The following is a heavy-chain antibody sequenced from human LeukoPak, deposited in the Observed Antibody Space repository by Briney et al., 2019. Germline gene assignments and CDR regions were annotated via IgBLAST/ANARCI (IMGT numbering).Heavy chain of an antibody. V-gene: IGHV4-4*02. Sequence: PSETLSLTCAVSGGSISSSNWWSWVRQPPVKGLEWIGEIYHSGSTNYNPSLKSRVTISVDKSKNQFSLKLSSVTAADTAVYYCARDPNSLRYFDLWGRGTLVTVSS. D-gene: IGHD2/OR15-2a*01. CDR1: GGSISSSNW. CDR2: IYHSGST. J-gene: IGHJ2*01. CDR3: ARDPNSLRYFDL.